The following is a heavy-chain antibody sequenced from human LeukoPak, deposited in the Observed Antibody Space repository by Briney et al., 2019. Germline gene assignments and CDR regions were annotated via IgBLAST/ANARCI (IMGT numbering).Heavy chain of an antibody. CDR2: IKQDGSEK. CDR3: ARDPSMVRGVTKYYYYYYMDV. V-gene: IGHV3-7*01. CDR1: GFTFSNYW. Sequence: GGSLRLSCAASGFTFSNYWMSWVRQAPGKGLEWVANIKQDGSEKYYVDSVKGRFTISRDNAKNSLYLQMNSLRAEDTAVYYCARDPSMVRGVTKYYYYYYMDVWGKGTTVTISS. J-gene: IGHJ6*03. D-gene: IGHD3-10*01.